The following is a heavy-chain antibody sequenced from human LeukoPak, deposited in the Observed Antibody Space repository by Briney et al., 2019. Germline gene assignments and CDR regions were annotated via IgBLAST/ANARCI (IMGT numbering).Heavy chain of an antibody. CDR1: GYTFTSYD. Sequence: GASVKVSCKASGYTFTSYDINWVRQATGQGLEWMGWMNPNSGNTGYAQKFQGRVTITRNTSISTAYMELSSLRSEDTAVYYCARGAKYYYYMAVWGKGTTVTISS. J-gene: IGHJ6*03. CDR2: MNPNSGNT. V-gene: IGHV1-8*03. CDR3: ARGAKYYYYMAV.